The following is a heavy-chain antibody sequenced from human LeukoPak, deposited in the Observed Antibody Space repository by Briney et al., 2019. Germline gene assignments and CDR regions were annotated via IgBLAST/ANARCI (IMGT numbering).Heavy chain of an antibody. V-gene: IGHV3-30*18. Sequence: RGSLRLSCADPGFTFSSYGMHWVRQAPGKGLEWVAVISYDGSNKYYADSVKGRFTISRDNSKNTVYLKMNSLRAEDTAVYYCAKNYYGSGSRYYYYYYWLDVWGQGTTVTVSS. D-gene: IGHD3-10*01. CDR2: ISYDGSNK. CDR1: GFTFSSYG. J-gene: IGHJ6*02. CDR3: AKNYYGSGSRYYYYYYWLDV.